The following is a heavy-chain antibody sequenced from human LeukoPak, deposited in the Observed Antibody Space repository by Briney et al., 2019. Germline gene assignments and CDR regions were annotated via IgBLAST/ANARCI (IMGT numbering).Heavy chain of an antibody. J-gene: IGHJ4*02. CDR1: GFTFSSYA. CDR2: ISYDGSNK. D-gene: IGHD3-3*01. V-gene: IGHV3-30-3*01. CDR3: AKEPYDFWSGYYFDY. Sequence: PGGSLRLSCAASGFTFSSYAMHWVRQAPGKGLEWVAVISYDGSNKYYADSVKGRFTISRDNSKNTLYLQMNSLRAEDTAVYYCAKEPYDFWSGYYFDYWGQGTLVTVSS.